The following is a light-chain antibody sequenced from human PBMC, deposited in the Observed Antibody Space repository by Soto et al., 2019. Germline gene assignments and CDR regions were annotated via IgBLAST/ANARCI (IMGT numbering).Light chain of an antibody. V-gene: IGKV3-20*01. J-gene: IGKJ2*01. CDR3: QQYGSSPT. CDR2: GAS. Sequence: EIVLTQSPGTLSLSPGERATLSFRASHSVSSSYLAWYQQKPVQAPRLLIYGASSRATGIPDRFSGSGSGTYFTLTISRLEPEDFAVYYGQQYGSSPTFGQGTKLEIK. CDR1: HSVSSSY.